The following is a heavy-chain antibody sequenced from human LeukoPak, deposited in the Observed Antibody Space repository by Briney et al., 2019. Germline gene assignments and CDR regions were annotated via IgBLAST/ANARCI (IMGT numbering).Heavy chain of an antibody. J-gene: IGHJ4*02. Sequence: PGGSLRLSCAASGFTVSINYMNWVRQAPGKGLEWVSVIYSGGSTYYAASVKRRFTISRHNSKNTLYLQMNSLRAEDTAVYYCAREAVTRNYFDYWGQGTLVTVSS. CDR1: GFTVSINY. V-gene: IGHV3-53*01. D-gene: IGHD4-17*01. CDR3: AREAVTRNYFDY. CDR2: IYSGGST.